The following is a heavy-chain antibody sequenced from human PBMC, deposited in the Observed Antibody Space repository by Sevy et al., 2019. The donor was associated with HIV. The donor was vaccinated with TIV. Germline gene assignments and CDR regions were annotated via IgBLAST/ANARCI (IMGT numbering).Heavy chain of an antibody. CDR3: ARYYYESSGALWPDY. CDR1: GYSISSGYY. Sequence: SETLSLTCSVSGYSISSGYYWGWMRQPPGKGLEWIGTMYRSGSSYHNPSLKSRVTIPSDTSKNQFSLKLSSMTAADTAVYYCARYYYESSGALWPDYWGQGTLVTVSS. CDR2: MYRSGSS. D-gene: IGHD3-22*01. J-gene: IGHJ4*02. V-gene: IGHV4-38-2*02.